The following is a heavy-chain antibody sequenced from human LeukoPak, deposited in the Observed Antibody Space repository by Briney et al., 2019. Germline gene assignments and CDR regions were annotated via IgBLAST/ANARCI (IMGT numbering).Heavy chain of an antibody. Sequence: PGGSLRLSCAASGFTFSSYGMHWVRQAPGKGLEWVAVISYDGSNKYYADSVKGRFTISRDNSKNTLYLQMNSLRAEDTAVYYCAKDRQDYDSGDYFDYWGQGTLVTVSS. D-gene: IGHD3-22*01. J-gene: IGHJ4*02. CDR3: AKDRQDYDSGDYFDY. CDR2: ISYDGSNK. V-gene: IGHV3-30*18. CDR1: GFTFSSYG.